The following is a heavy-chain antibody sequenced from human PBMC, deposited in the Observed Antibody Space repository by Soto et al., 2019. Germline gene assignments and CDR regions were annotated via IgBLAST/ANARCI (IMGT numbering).Heavy chain of an antibody. CDR1: GFTFSSYC. CDR2: INQDGSDK. J-gene: IGHJ4*02. V-gene: IGHV3-7*05. D-gene: IGHD5-18*01. CDR3: ARRGASYGYDY. Sequence: EVQLVESGGNLVQTGGSLRLSCAASGFTFSSYCMTWVRQAPGKGLEWVANINQDGSDKYYVDYVKGRFTISRDNDKNSLYLQMNNLRAEYTALYYCARRGASYGYDYCGQGTLVTVSS.